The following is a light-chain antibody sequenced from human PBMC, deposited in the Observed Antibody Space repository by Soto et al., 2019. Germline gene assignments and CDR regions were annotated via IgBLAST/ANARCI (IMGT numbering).Light chain of an antibody. CDR3: SSYAGSNNLGL. J-gene: IGLJ2*01. Sequence: SALTQPPSASGSPGQSVTLSCTGTSSDVGGYNYVSWYQQYPGRAPKLMIYEVNKRPSGVPDRFSGSKSGNTASLTVSGLQAEDEADYYCSSYAGSNNLGLFGGGTKLTVL. CDR1: SSDVGGYNY. CDR2: EVN. V-gene: IGLV2-8*01.